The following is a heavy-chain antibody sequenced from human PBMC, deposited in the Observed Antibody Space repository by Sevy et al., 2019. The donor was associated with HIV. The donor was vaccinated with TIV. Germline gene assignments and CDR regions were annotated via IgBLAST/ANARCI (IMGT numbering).Heavy chain of an antibody. Sequence: GGSLRLSCSVSEFTFHSCDMSWVRQAPGKGLEWVSTIILSTDTYYADSVKGRFTISRDNSKNTLYLQMHSLRADDTAVHYCATLGYCSGGTYYHYWGQGTLVTVSS. D-gene: IGHD2-15*01. CDR1: EFTFHSCD. CDR3: ATLGYCSGGTYYHY. CDR2: IILSTDT. J-gene: IGHJ4*02. V-gene: IGHV3-23*01.